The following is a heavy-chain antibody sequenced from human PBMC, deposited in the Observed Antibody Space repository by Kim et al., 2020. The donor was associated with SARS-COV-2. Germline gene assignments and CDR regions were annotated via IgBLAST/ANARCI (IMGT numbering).Heavy chain of an antibody. CDR1: GGSFSGYY. V-gene: IGHV4-34*01. Sequence: SETLSLTCAVYGGSFSGYYWSWIRQPPGKGLEWIGEINHSGSTNYNPSLKSRVTISVDTSKNQFSLKLSSVTAADTAVYYGARMPRPDDSSGSRYYFDYWGQGTLVTVSS. D-gene: IGHD3-22*01. CDR2: INHSGST. J-gene: IGHJ4*02. CDR3: ARMPRPDDSSGSRYYFDY.